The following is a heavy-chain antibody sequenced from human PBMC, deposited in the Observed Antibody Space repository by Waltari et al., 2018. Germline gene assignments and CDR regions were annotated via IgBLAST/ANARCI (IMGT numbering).Heavy chain of an antibody. D-gene: IGHD3-22*01. Sequence: QVQLQQWGAGLLKPSETLSLTCAVYGGSFSGYYWSWIRQPPGKGLEWIGEINHSGSTNYNPALKGRVTISVDTSKNQFSLKLSSVTAADTAVYYCARGKPPARVVVIDYWGQGTLVTVSS. CDR3: ARGKPPARVVVIDY. V-gene: IGHV4-34*01. J-gene: IGHJ4*02. CDR2: INHSGST. CDR1: GGSFSGYY.